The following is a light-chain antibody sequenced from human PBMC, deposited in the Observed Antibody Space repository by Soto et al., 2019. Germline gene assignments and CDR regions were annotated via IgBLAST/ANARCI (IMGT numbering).Light chain of an antibody. CDR1: SSDVGGYNY. J-gene: IGLJ2*01. V-gene: IGLV2-14*01. CDR3: SSYTGSSYLMV. Sequence: QSALTQPASVSGSPGQSITISCTGTSSDVGGYNYVSWYQQHPGKAPKLMIYDVSNRPSGVANRFSGSKSGNTASLTISGLQDEDEADYYYSSYTGSSYLMVFGGGTKLTVL. CDR2: DVS.